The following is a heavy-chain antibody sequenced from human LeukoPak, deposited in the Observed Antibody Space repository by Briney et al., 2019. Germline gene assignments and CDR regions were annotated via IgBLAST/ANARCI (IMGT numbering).Heavy chain of an antibody. CDR3: ARFVQSDWNDDWFDP. CDR2: ISAYNGNT. J-gene: IGHJ5*02. CDR1: GYTFTSYG. V-gene: IGHV1-18*01. D-gene: IGHD1-1*01. Sequence: GASVKVSCKASGYTFTSYGIIWVRQAPGQGLEWMGWISAYNGNTNYAQKLQGRVTMTTDTSTSTAYMELRSLRSDDTAVYYCARFVQSDWNDDWFDPWGQGTLVTVSS.